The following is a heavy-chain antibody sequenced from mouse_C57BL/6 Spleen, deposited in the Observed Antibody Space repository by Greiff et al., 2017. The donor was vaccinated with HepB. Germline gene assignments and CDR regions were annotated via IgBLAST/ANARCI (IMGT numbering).Heavy chain of an antibody. CDR3: ASIYYGNSIDD. Sequence: QVQLQQSGAELVKPGASVKISCKASGYAFSSYWMNWVKQRPGKGLEWIGQIYPGDGDTNYNGKFKGKATLTADKSSSTAYMQLSSLTSEDSAVYFCASIYYGNSIDDWGQGTTLTVSS. V-gene: IGHV1-80*01. CDR1: GYAFSSYW. J-gene: IGHJ2*01. D-gene: IGHD2-1*01. CDR2: IYPGDGDT.